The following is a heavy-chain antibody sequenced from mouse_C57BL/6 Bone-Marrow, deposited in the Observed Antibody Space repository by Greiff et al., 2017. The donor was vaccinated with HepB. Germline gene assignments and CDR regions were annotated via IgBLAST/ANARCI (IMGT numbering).Heavy chain of an antibody. CDR2: IRSKSNNYAT. Sequence: DVKLVESGGGLVQPKGSLKLSCAASGFSFNTYAMNWVRQAPGKGLEWVARIRSKSNNYATYYADSVKDRFTISRDDSESMLYLQMNNLKTEDTAMYYCVRAAQATSYYYAMDYWGQGTSVTVSS. J-gene: IGHJ4*01. CDR1: GFSFNTYA. CDR3: VRAAQATSYYYAMDY. D-gene: IGHD3-2*02. V-gene: IGHV10-1*01.